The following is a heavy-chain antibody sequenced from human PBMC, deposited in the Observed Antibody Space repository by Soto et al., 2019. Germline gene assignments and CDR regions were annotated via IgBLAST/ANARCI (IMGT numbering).Heavy chain of an antibody. J-gene: IGHJ4*02. CDR3: ARIYRGYSYGYDY. Sequence: SETLSLTCTVSGGSVSSGSYYWSWIRQPPGKGLEWIGYIYYSGSTNYNPSLKSRVTISVDTPKNQFSLKLSSVTAADTAVYYCARIYRGYSYGYDYCGQGTLVTVSS. CDR2: IYYSGST. CDR1: GGSVSSGSYY. V-gene: IGHV4-61*01. D-gene: IGHD5-18*01.